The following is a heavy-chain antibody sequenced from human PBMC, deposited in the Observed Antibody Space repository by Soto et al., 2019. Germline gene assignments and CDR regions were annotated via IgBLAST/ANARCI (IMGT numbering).Heavy chain of an antibody. CDR2: ISSSGTGI. CDR1: GFTFRDYY. CDR3: AKLITTAAAGTVDY. Sequence: GGSLRLSCAASGFTFRDYYMSWIRQAPGKGLEWVSYISSSGTGIYYADSVKGRFTVSRDNAKNSLYLQMNSLRAEDTAAYYCAKLITTAAAGTVDYWGLGTLVTVSS. V-gene: IGHV3-11*01. J-gene: IGHJ4*02. D-gene: IGHD6-13*01.